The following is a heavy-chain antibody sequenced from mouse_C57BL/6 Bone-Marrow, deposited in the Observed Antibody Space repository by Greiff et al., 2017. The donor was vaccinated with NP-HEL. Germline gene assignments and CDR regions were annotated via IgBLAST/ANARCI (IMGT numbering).Heavy chain of an antibody. J-gene: IGHJ2*01. CDR3: ARRRQLRLHNYFDY. Sequence: QVQLQQPGAELVKPGASVKMSCKASGYTFTSYWITWVKQRPGQGLEWIGDIYPGSGSTNYNEQFKSKATLTVDTSTSTAYMQLSSLTSEDSAVYYCARRRQLRLHNYFDYWGQGTTLTVSS. CDR2: IYPGSGST. D-gene: IGHD3-2*02. V-gene: IGHV1-55*01. CDR1: GYTFTSYW.